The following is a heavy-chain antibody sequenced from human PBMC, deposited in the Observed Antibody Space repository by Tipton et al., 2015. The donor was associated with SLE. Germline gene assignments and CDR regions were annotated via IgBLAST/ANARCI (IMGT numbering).Heavy chain of an antibody. D-gene: IGHD5-18*01. CDR1: GGSFSGYY. CDR3: ARGAGIQLWLPSAFDI. J-gene: IGHJ3*02. Sequence: TLSLTCAVYGGSFSGYYWSWIRQPPGKGLGWIGEINHSGSTNYNPSLKSRVTISVDTSKNQFSLKLSSVTAADTAVYYCARGAGIQLWLPSAFDIWGQGTMVTVSS. V-gene: IGHV4-34*01. CDR2: INHSGST.